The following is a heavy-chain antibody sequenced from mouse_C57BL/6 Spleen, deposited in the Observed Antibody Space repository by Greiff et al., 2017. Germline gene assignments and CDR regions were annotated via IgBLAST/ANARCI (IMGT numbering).Heavy chain of an antibody. D-gene: IGHD1-1*01. CDR1: GYTFTSYW. Sequence: VQLQQPGTELVKPGASVKLSCKASGYTFTSYWMHWVKQRPGQGLEWIGNINPSNGGTNYNEKFKSKATLTVDKSSSTAYMQISSLTSEDSAVYYCAREITTVVAFDYWGQGTTLTVSS. V-gene: IGHV1-53*01. CDR3: AREITTVVAFDY. J-gene: IGHJ2*01. CDR2: INPSNGGT.